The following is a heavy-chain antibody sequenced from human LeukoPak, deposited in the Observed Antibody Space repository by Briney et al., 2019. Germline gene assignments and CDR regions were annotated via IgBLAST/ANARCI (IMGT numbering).Heavy chain of an antibody. J-gene: IGHJ6*02. CDR2: TYYRSKWYN. V-gene: IGHV6-1*01. CDR1: GDSVSSNSAA. CDR3: ARGLWGAYSSSSPTNYYYYGMDV. Sequence: SQTLSLTCALSGDSVSSNSAAWNWIRQSPSRGLEWLGRTYYRSKWYNDYAVSVKSRITINPDTSKSQFSLQLNSVTPEDTAVYYCARGLWGAYSSSSPTNYYYYGMDVWGQGTTVTVSS. D-gene: IGHD6-6*01.